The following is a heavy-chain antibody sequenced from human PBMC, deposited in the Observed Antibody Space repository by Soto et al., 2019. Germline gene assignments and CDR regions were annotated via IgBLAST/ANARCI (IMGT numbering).Heavy chain of an antibody. J-gene: IGHJ4*02. V-gene: IGHV1-2*02. CDR3: AKAKFDFWSGYWSPSRDF. CDR2: INPNNGYT. D-gene: IGHD3-3*01. CDR1: RYTFTSYY. Sequence: QVQLVQSGAEVKKPGASVKVSCKASRYTFTSYYIHWVRQAPGQGLEWMGWINPNNGYTKYTQKFQGRVTVTRDTSITTAYLELTRLQSDDTAVYYCAKAKFDFWSGYWSPSRDFWGQGTVVTVSS.